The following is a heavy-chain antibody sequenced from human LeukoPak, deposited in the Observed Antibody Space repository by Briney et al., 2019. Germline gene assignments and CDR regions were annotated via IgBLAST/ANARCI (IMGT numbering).Heavy chain of an antibody. V-gene: IGHV3-23*01. CDR2: ISGSGGST. Sequence: GGTLRLSCAASGFTFSSYGMSWVRQAPGKGLEWVSAISGSGGSTYYADSVKGRFTISRDNSKNTLYLQMNSLRAEDTAVYYCAKSSSWLFDYWGQGTLVTVSS. D-gene: IGHD6-13*01. J-gene: IGHJ4*02. CDR3: AKSSSWLFDY. CDR1: GFTFSSYG.